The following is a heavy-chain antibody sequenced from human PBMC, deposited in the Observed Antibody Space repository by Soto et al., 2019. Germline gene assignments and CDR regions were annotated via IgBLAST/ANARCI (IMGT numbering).Heavy chain of an antibody. V-gene: IGHV2-5*02. J-gene: IGHJ4*02. Sequence: QITLKESGPTLVKPTQTLTLTCTFSGFSLSTSGVGVGWIRQPPGKALEWLALIYWEDDKRYSPSLKSRLTITKDTSKNQVVLTMTNMDPVDTATYYCAHTVGGCSGGSCYSFDYWGQGTLVTVSS. CDR2: IYWEDDK. CDR3: AHTVGGCSGGSCYSFDY. D-gene: IGHD2-15*01. CDR1: GFSLSTSGVG.